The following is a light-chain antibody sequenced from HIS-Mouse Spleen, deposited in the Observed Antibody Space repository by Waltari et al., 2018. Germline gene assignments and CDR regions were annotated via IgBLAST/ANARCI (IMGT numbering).Light chain of an antibody. V-gene: IGKV1-9*01. CDR2: AAS. J-gene: IGKJ1*01. CDR1: TGISSY. Sequence: DVQLTQSPSFLSASVGDRVTISCRASTGISSYVAWYQQKPGKAPTLLIYAASTLQSGGPVRFSGSRSGTEFTRTIRSLQPEDFATYDCQQLNSYPPTFGQGPKVGI. CDR3: QQLNSYPPT.